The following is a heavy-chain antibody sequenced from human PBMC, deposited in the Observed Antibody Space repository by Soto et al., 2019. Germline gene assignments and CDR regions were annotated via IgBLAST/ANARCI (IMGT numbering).Heavy chain of an antibody. CDR3: ARDIGTAMVSDAFDI. CDR2: IYTSGST. D-gene: IGHD5-18*01. CDR1: GGSISSYY. V-gene: IGHV4-4*07. J-gene: IGHJ3*02. Sequence: PSETLSLTCTVSGGSISSYYRSWIRQPAGKGLEWIGRIYTSGSTNYNPSLKSRVTMSVDTSKNQFSLKLSSVTAADTAVYYCARDIGTAMVSDAFDIWGQGTMVTVSS.